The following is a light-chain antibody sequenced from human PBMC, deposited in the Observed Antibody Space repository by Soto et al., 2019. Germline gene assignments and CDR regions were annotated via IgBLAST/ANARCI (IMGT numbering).Light chain of an antibody. J-gene: IGKJ1*01. CDR1: QSVSSSY. CDR2: GTY. CDR3: HQYGTSPPWT. V-gene: IGKV3-20*01. Sequence: EVAMAQTPVTLSVSPGERATLSCRASQSVSSSYLAWYQQKPGQAPRLLIFGTYDRATGIPDRFSGSGSETDFTLTISRLEPEDFAVYYCHQYGTSPPWTFGQGTKVDIK.